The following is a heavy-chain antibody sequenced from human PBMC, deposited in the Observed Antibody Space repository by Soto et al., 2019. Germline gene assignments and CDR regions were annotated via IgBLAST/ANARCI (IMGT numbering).Heavy chain of an antibody. CDR1: GYTFTGYY. CDR3: ARLQQRGIAGEVDY. CDR2: MHPNSGET. V-gene: IGHV1-2*02. D-gene: IGHD6-13*01. J-gene: IGHJ4*02. Sequence: QVQLVQSGAEVKKPGASVKVSCKASGYTFTGYYLHWVRQAPGQGLELMGWMHPNSGETNYAQTFQGRLTMTRDTSISTAYMELTSLTSDDTAVYYCARLQQRGIAGEVDYLCQGTLVTVSS.